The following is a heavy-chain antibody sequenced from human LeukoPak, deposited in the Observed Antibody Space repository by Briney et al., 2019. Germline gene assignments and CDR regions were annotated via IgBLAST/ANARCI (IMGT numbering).Heavy chain of an antibody. CDR1: GGSISSGGYY. J-gene: IGHJ6*03. V-gene: IGHV4-61*02. Sequence: PSQTLSLTCNVSGGSISSGGYYWSWIRQPAGKGLEWIGRIYPSGNSNHNPSLESRVTILIDTSKNHFSLQLSSVTAADTAMYYCARDGGLTSRMDVWGKGTLVTVSS. D-gene: IGHD6-25*01. CDR2: IYPSGNS. CDR3: ARDGGLTSRMDV.